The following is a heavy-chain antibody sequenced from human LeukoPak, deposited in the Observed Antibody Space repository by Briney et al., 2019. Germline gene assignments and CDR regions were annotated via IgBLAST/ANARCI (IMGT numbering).Heavy chain of an antibody. CDR2: ISYDGSNK. J-gene: IGHJ3*02. Sequence: GRSLRFSCAASGFTFSSYAMHWVRQAPGKGLEWVAVISYDGSNKYYADSVKGRFTISRDNSKNTLYLQMNSLRAEDTAVYYCARERKRGLPYHDAFDIWGQGTMVTVSS. D-gene: IGHD4-11*01. CDR3: ARERKRGLPYHDAFDI. V-gene: IGHV3-30-3*01. CDR1: GFTFSSYA.